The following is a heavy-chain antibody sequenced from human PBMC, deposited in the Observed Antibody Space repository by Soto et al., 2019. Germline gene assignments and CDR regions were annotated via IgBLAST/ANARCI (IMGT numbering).Heavy chain of an antibody. Sequence: SETLSLTCAVYGGSFSGYYWSWIRQPPGKGLEWIGEINHSGSTNYNPSLKSRVTISVDTSKIPFSLKLSSVTAADTAVYYCARRLEGHWNWGLYYYYYGMDVWGQGTTVTVSS. CDR1: GGSFSGYY. V-gene: IGHV4-34*01. CDR2: INHSGST. CDR3: ARRLEGHWNWGLYYYYYGMDV. J-gene: IGHJ6*02. D-gene: IGHD1-7*01.